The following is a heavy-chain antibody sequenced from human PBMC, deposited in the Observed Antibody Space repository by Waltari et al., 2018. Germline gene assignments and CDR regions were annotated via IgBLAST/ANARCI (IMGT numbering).Heavy chain of an antibody. D-gene: IGHD1-26*01. Sequence: EVQLLESGGGLVQPGGSLRLSCAASGFTFSSYAMSWVRQAPGKGLEWVSAISGSGGSTYYADSGKGRFTISRDNSKNTLYLQMNSLRAEDTAVYYCAYVGYYYYGMDVWGQGTTVTVSS. V-gene: IGHV3-23*01. CDR1: GFTFSSYA. J-gene: IGHJ6*02. CDR3: AYVGYYYYGMDV. CDR2: ISGSGGST.